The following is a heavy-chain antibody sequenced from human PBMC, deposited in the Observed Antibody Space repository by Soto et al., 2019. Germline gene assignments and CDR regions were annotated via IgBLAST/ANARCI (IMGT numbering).Heavy chain of an antibody. CDR3: ARDRCSGGSCYRYDAFDI. D-gene: IGHD2-15*01. V-gene: IGHV1-69*04. J-gene: IGHJ3*02. CDR1: GGTFSSYT. CDR2: IIPILGIA. Sequence: ASVQVSCKASGGTFSSYTISWVRQAPGQGLEWMGRIIPILGIANYAQKFQGRVTITADKSTSTAYMELSSLRSEDTAVYYCARDRCSGGSCYRYDAFDIWGQGTMVTVSS.